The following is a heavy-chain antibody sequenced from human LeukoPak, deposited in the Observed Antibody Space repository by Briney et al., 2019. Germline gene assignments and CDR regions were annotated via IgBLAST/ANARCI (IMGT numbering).Heavy chain of an antibody. D-gene: IGHD5-24*01. J-gene: IGHJ4*02. CDR2: IYNSGST. CDR1: DGSISIYY. CDR3: VRDRELTY. V-gene: IGHV4-59*01. Sequence: SETLSLTCTVLDGSISIYYWSWIRQPAGKGLEWIGYIYNSGSTNYNPSLKNRVTISADTSKNQFSLKLTSVTAADTAMYYCVRDRELTYWGQGTLVTVSS.